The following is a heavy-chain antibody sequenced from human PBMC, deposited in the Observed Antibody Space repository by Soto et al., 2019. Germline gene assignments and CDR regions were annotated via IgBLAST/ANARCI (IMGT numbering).Heavy chain of an antibody. D-gene: IGHD2-21*02. V-gene: IGHV3-23*01. CDR1: GFTFSSYA. J-gene: IGHJ4*02. Sequence: GGSLRLSCAVSGFTFSSYAMSWVRRAPGKGLEWVSGISGSAGSTLYADSVKGRFTISRDNSRNTLYLQVNSLRAEDTAVYYCAKDQTDVTLFDYWGQGTLVTVSS. CDR2: ISGSAGST. CDR3: AKDQTDVTLFDY.